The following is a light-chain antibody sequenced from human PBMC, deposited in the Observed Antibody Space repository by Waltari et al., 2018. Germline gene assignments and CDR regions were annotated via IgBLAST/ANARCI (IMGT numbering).Light chain of an antibody. V-gene: IGLV2-23*02. J-gene: IGLJ3*02. CDR2: EVI. Sequence: QSALTPHDPVSGSPGQSITIPCTGTSTEFCFSNLFFWYQQHPTKAPKLMFYEVIERPSGGFTRVSGSKSGNTASRTISGLQAEDEADYYCFSYAGRNIWVFGGGTKVTVL. CDR1: STEFCFSNL. CDR3: FSYAGRNIWV.